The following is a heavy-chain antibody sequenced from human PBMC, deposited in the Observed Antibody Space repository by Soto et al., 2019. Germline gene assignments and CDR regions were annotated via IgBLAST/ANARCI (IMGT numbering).Heavy chain of an antibody. V-gene: IGHV4-31*03. CDR1: GGSISSGGYY. CDR2: IYYSGST. J-gene: IGHJ4*02. D-gene: IGHD3-22*01. CDR3: ASQYDSSGYYFPYFDY. Sequence: QVQLQESGPGLVKPSQTLSLTCTVSGGSISSGGYYWSWIRQHPGKGLEWIGYIYYSGSTYYNPSLQSRVTISADPSKNQFSLKLSSVTAADTAVYYCASQYDSSGYYFPYFDYWGQGTLVTVSS.